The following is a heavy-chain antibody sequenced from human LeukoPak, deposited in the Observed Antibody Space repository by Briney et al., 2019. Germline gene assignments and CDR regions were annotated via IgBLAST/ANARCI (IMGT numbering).Heavy chain of an antibody. V-gene: IGHV4-39*01. J-gene: IGHJ6*02. Sequence: PSETLSLTCTVSGGSISSSSYYWGWIRQPPGKGLGWIGSIYYSGSTYYNPSLKSRVTISVDTSKNQFSLKLSSVTAADTAVYYCAITGYSSSWYSSYYYYYGMDVWGQGTTVTVSS. CDR1: GGSISSSSYY. D-gene: IGHD6-13*01. CDR2: IYYSGST. CDR3: AITGYSSSWYSSYYYYYGMDV.